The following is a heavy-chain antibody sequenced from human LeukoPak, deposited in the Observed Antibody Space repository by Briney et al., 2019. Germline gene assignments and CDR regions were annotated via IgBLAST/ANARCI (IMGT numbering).Heavy chain of an antibody. CDR3: AKDQWELQYEYFQH. CDR2: IKQDGSEK. Sequence: GGSLRLSCAASGFTFSSYWMSWVRQAPGKGLEWVANIKQDGSEKYYVDSVKGRFTISRDNAKNSLYLQMNSLRAEDTAVYYCAKDQWELQYEYFQHWGQGTLVTVSS. V-gene: IGHV3-7*01. CDR1: GFTFSSYW. J-gene: IGHJ1*01. D-gene: IGHD1-26*01.